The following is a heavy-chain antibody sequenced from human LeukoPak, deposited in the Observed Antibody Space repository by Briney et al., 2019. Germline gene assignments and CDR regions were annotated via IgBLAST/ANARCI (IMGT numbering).Heavy chain of an antibody. Sequence: ASVKVSCKASGYIFTGHYMNWVRQVPGQGLEWMGRINPKTGGTNYAQIFQGRVTMTRDTSISTTYMELSRLRPDDTAMYYCARVGDGLNDGFDIWGQGTMVTVSS. J-gene: IGHJ3*02. D-gene: IGHD5-24*01. CDR3: ARVGDGLNDGFDI. V-gene: IGHV1-2*06. CDR2: INPKTGGT. CDR1: GYIFTGHY.